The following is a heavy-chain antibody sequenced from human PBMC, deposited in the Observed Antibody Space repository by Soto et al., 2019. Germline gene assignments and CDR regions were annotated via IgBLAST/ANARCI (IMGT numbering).Heavy chain of an antibody. Sequence: PSETLSLTCAVSGGSISSGGYSWSWIRQPPGKGLEWIGYIYHSGSTYYNPSLKSRVTISVDRSKNQFSLKLSSVTAADTAVYYCVRARAVAGPFDYWGQGTLVTVSS. CDR1: GGSISSGGYS. V-gene: IGHV4-30-2*01. D-gene: IGHD6-19*01. CDR2: IYHSGST. J-gene: IGHJ4*02. CDR3: VRARAVAGPFDY.